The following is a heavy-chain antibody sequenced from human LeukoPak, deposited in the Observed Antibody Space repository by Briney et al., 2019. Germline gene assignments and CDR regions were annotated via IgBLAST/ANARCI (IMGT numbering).Heavy chain of an antibody. CDR3: ARGGRGLRYFDWLSNPNWFDP. V-gene: IGHV4-39*07. CDR1: GGSISSGDYY. D-gene: IGHD3-9*01. Sequence: SETLSLTCTVSGGSISSGDYYWSWIRQPPGKGLEWIGEINHSGSTNYNPSLKSRVTISVDTSKNQFSLKLSSVTAADTAVYYCARGGRGLRYFDWLSNPNWFDPWGQGTLVTVSS. CDR2: INHSGST. J-gene: IGHJ5*02.